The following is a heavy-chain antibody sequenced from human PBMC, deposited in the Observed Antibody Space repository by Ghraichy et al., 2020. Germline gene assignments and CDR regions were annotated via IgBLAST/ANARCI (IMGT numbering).Heavy chain of an antibody. D-gene: IGHD4-17*01. J-gene: IGHJ6*02. CDR3: ASRVSTTVTTSGMDV. CDR1: GGSFSGYY. V-gene: IGHV4-34*01. Sequence: SETLSLTCAVYGGSFSGYYWSWIRQPPGKGLEWIGEINHSGSTNYNPSLKSRVTISVDTSKNQFSLKLSSVTAADTAVYYCASRVSTTVTTSGMDVWGQGTTVTVSS. CDR2: INHSGST.